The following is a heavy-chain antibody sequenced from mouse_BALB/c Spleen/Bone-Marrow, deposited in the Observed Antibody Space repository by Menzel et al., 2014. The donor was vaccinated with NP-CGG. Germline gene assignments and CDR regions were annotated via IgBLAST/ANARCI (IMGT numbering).Heavy chain of an antibody. V-gene: IGHV1-69*02. CDR1: GYTFTSYW. D-gene: IGHD1-1*01. CDR2: IYPSDSYT. J-gene: IGHJ2*01. Sequence: QVQLKESGAELVRPGASVKLSCKASGYTFTSYWINWVKQRPGQGLEWIGNIYPSDSYTNYNQKFKDKATLTVDKSSSTAYMQLSSPTSEDSAVYYCTRSGYGSSSLDYWGQEATLTVSS. CDR3: TRSGYGSSSLDY.